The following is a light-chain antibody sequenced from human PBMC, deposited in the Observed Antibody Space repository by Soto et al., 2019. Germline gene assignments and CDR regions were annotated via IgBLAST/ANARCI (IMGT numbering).Light chain of an antibody. Sequence: DIQMTQSPSTRSASVGDRVTITCRASQSISSWLAWYQQKPGKAPKLLIYKASSVESGVPSRFSGSGSGTEFTLTISSLQPDDFATYYCQQYNSYLYTFGQGTKLEIK. CDR2: KAS. J-gene: IGKJ2*01. CDR3: QQYNSYLYT. CDR1: QSISSW. V-gene: IGKV1-5*03.